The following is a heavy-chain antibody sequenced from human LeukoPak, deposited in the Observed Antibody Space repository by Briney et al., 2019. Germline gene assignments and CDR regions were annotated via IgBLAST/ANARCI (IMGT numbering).Heavy chain of an antibody. V-gene: IGHV4-4*07. CDR1: GGSISSYY. CDR3: ARHDFFAFDI. J-gene: IGHJ3*02. Sequence: SETLSLTCTVSGGSISSYYWSWIRQPAGKGLEWIGRIYTSGSTNYNPSLKSRVIISVDKSKNQFSLRLSSVTAADTAVYYCARHDFFAFDIWGQGTMVTVSS. D-gene: IGHD2-21*02. CDR2: IYTSGST.